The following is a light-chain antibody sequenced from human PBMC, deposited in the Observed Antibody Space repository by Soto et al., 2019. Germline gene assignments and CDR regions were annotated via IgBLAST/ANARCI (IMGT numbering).Light chain of an antibody. CDR3: AAWDDSLNGYV. J-gene: IGLJ1*01. V-gene: IGLV1-44*01. CDR1: SSNIGSNT. CDR2: SNN. Sequence: QSVLTQPPSASGTPGQRVTISCSGSSSNIGSNTVNWYQQLPGTAPTLLIYSNNQRPSGVADRFSGSKSGTTAALAISGLQSEDEAADYCAAWDDSLNGYVFGTGTKLTVL.